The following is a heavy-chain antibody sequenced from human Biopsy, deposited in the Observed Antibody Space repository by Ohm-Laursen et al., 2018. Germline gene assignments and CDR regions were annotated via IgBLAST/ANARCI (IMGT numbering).Heavy chain of an antibody. Sequence: GSLRLSCSASGFAFSTYWMTWVRQAPGKGLEWVANIKRDGSQSNHADSVKGRFTISRDNSKKTVYLQMKSLRAEDTAVYYCAKPADSYGSEFYFDYWGQGTLVTVSS. CDR3: AKPADSYGSEFYFDY. J-gene: IGHJ4*02. D-gene: IGHD1-14*01. CDR2: IKRDGSQS. V-gene: IGHV3-7*03. CDR1: GFAFSTYW.